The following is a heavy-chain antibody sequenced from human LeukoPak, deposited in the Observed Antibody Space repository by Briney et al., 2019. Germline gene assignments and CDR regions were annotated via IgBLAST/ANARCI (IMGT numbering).Heavy chain of an antibody. Sequence: PSETLSLTCSVSGVSISSRSYYWGWIRQPPGKRPEWIGSMYYSGSTYYNPSLKSRVTISVDTSKNQFSLKLSSVTAADTAVYYCASPTVLEWLPFWFDPWGQGTLVTVSS. CDR2: MYYSGST. CDR3: ASPTVLEWLPFWFDP. D-gene: IGHD3-3*01. J-gene: IGHJ5*02. CDR1: GVSISSRSYY. V-gene: IGHV4-39*01.